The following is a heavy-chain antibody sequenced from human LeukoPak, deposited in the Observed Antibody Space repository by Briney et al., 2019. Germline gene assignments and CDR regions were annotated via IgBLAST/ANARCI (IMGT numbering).Heavy chain of an antibody. CDR2: ISGSGGNV. CDR3: ARDIRNYYDSRAYGWFDP. Sequence: GGSLRLSCAASGFTFSSYGMSWVRQAPGKGLEWVSSISGSGGNVYYAGSVRGRFTISRDNSKNTVYLQMNSLRAEDTATYYCARDIRNYYDSRAYGWFDPWGQGTLVPVSS. J-gene: IGHJ5*02. V-gene: IGHV3-23*01. CDR1: GFTFSSYG. D-gene: IGHD3-10*01.